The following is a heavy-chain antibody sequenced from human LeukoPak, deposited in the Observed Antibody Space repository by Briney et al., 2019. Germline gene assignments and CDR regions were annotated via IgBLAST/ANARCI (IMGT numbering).Heavy chain of an antibody. J-gene: IGHJ4*02. D-gene: IGHD3-10*01. CDR3: ARDLWFGELLPCFAY. V-gene: IGHV3-23*01. Sequence: GGSLRLSCAGTGLFFSSYAMSWVRQAPGKGLEWVSTINGLSGGTDYADSVKGRFTISRDNAKNSLYLQMNSLRAEDTAVYYCARDLWFGELLPCFAYWGQGTLVTVSS. CDR1: GLFFSSYA. CDR2: INGLSGGT.